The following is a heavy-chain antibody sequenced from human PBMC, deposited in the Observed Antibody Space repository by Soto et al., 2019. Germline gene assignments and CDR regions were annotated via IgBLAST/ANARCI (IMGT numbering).Heavy chain of an antibody. CDR1: GVSISSGNW. CDR3: ARLVYDTRLDYLYFDF. J-gene: IGHJ4*02. Sequence: SETLSLTCTVPGVSISSGNWWTWVRQSPRKGLEYIGEIFHDGTANYFPSFERRVAMSVDKSKNQFSLKLTSVTAADAAIYYCARLVYDTRLDYLYFDFWGQGAQVTVSS. V-gene: IGHV4-4*02. CDR2: IFHDGTA. D-gene: IGHD3-16*01.